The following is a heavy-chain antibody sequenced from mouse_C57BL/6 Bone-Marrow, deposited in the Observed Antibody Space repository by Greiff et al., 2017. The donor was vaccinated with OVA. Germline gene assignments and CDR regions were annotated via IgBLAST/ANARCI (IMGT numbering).Heavy chain of an antibody. CDR1: GYTFTSYT. CDR2: INPSSGYT. Sequence: VQLQQSGAELARPGASVKMSCKASGYTFTSYTMHWVKQRPGQGLEWIGYINPSSGYTKYNQKFKDKATLTADKSSSTAYMPLSSLTSEDSAVYYCARGGDYGSSYDWYFDVWGTGTTVTVSS. D-gene: IGHD1-1*01. J-gene: IGHJ1*03. CDR3: ARGGDYGSSYDWYFDV. V-gene: IGHV1-4*01.